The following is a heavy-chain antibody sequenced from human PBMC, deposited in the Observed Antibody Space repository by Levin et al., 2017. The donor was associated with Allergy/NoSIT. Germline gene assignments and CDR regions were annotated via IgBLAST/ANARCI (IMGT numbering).Heavy chain of an antibody. J-gene: IGHJ6*02. Sequence: LSLTCAASGFTFSSYAMTWVRQAPGKGLEWVSVISGSGDRTNYADSEKGRFTISRDNSKNTLYLQMNSLRAEDTAVYYCAKGGYGSSSLLGTLFYYGMDVWGQGTTVTVSS. V-gene: IGHV3-23*01. CDR2: ISGSGDRT. CDR3: AKGGYGSSSLLGTLFYYGMDV. CDR1: GFTFSSYA. D-gene: IGHD6-6*01.